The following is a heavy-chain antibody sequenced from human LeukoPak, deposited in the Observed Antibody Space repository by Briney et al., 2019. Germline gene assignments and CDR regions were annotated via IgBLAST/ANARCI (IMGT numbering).Heavy chain of an antibody. CDR1: GGSISSFY. CDR2: IYTSGIT. Sequence: PSETLSLTCTVFGGSISSFYWTWIRQPPGKGLECIGYIYTSGITNSNPSLKSRVTISVDTSKDQFSLKLSSVTATDTAVYYCARQGGYSSPFSVWGEGTTVTVSS. D-gene: IGHD6-19*01. V-gene: IGHV4-4*09. CDR3: ARQGGYSSPFSV. J-gene: IGHJ6*04.